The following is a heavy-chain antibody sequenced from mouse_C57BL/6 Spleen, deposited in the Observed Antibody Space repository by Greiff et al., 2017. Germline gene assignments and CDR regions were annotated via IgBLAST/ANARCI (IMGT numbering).Heavy chain of an antibody. CDR2: INPSSGYT. D-gene: IGHD3-1*01. V-gene: IGHV1-4*01. J-gene: IGHJ4*01. CDR3: ARSSGAPGAMDY. CDR1: GYTFTSYT. Sequence: VQLQQSGAELARPGASVKMSCKASGYTFTSYTMHWVKQRPGQGLEWIGYINPSSGYTKYNQKFKDKATLTADKSSSTAYMQLSSLTSEDSAVYYCARSSGAPGAMDYWGQGPSVTVSS.